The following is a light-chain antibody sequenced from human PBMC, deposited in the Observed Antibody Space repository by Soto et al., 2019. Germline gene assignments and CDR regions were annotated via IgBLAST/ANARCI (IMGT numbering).Light chain of an antibody. CDR2: EAN. CDR1: SSDVGGYNY. V-gene: IGLV2-8*01. Sequence: QSVLTQPPSASGSPGQSVTISCTGTSSDVGGYNYVSWYQQHPGKAPKLMIYEANKRPSGVPDRFSGSKSGNTASLTVSGLQAEDEADYYCSSYAGSNNFKVFGGGTKVTVL. J-gene: IGLJ2*01. CDR3: SSYAGSNNFKV.